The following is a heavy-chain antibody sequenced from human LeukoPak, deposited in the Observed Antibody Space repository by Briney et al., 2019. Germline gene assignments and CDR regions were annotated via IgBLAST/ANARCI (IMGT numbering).Heavy chain of an antibody. V-gene: IGHV1-24*01. CDR2: FDPGDVEI. J-gene: IGHJ3*02. CDR3: ASGFYGAGHFDDDVFDI. Sequence: ASVKVSCKVSGYSLSELSIHWVRQVPGKGFTWMGGFDPGDVEIVYAQSFQGRVTMTEDTSTDTAYMELSRLTSEDTAVYYCASGFYGAGHFDDDVFDIWGQGTLVTVSS. CDR1: GYSLSELS. D-gene: IGHD4/OR15-4a*01.